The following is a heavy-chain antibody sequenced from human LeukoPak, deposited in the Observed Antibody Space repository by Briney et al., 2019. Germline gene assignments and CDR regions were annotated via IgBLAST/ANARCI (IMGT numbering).Heavy chain of an antibody. CDR1: GRSISSGGYY. D-gene: IGHD6-13*01. CDR3: ARRAAGGLDFVS. CDR2: IYYSGST. V-gene: IGHV4-31*03. J-gene: IGHJ5*02. Sequence: SETLSLTCTVSGRSISSGGYYWSWIRQHPGKGLEWIGYIYYSGSTYYNPSLKSRVTISVDTSKNQFSLKLSSVTAADTAVYYCARRAAGGLDFVSWGQGTLVTVSS.